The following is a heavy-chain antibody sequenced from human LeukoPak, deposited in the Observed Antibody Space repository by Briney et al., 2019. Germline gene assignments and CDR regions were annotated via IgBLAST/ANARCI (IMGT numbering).Heavy chain of an antibody. J-gene: IGHJ4*02. CDR3: AKVDNHYGSGSHDY. V-gene: IGHV3-23*01. D-gene: IGHD3-10*01. CDR2: ISGSGGST. Sequence: GGSLRLSCAASGFTFSSYAMSWVRQAPGKGLEWVSAISGSGGSTYYADSVKGRFTISRDNSKNTLYLQMNSLRAEDTAVYYCAKVDNHYGSGSHDYWGQGTLVTVSS. CDR1: GFTFSSYA.